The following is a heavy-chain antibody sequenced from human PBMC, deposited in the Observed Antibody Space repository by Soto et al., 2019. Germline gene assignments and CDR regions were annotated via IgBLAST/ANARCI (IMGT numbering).Heavy chain of an antibody. J-gene: IGHJ6*02. V-gene: IGHV3-30*03. Sequence: GGSLRLSCAASGFTFSSYGMHWVRQAPGKGLEWVAVISYDGSNKYYADSVKGRFTISRDNSKNTLYLQMNSLRAEDTAVYYCQSEGLEQPPRGMDVWGQGTTVTVSS. CDR3: QSEGLEQPPRGMDV. D-gene: IGHD1-1*01. CDR2: ISYDGSNK. CDR1: GFTFSSYG.